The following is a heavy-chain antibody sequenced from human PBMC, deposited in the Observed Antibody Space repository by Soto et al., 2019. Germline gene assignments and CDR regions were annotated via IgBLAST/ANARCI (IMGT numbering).Heavy chain of an antibody. Sequence: QLQLQESGPGLVKPSETLSLTCTVSGGSISSSSYYWGWIRQPPGKGLEWIGSIYYSGSTYYNPSLKSRVTISVDTSKNQFSLKLSSVTAADTAVYYCARQFAYYDYIWGSYSPYYYFDYWGQGTLVTVSS. CDR1: GGSISSSSYY. J-gene: IGHJ4*02. CDR3: ARQFAYYDYIWGSYSPYYYFDY. V-gene: IGHV4-39*01. CDR2: IYYSGST. D-gene: IGHD3-16*01.